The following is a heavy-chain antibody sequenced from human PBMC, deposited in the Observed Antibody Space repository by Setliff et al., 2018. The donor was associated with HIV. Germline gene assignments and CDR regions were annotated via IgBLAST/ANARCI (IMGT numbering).Heavy chain of an antibody. CDR2: FDSSGGT. J-gene: IGHJ4*02. Sequence: SETLSLTCTVSGGSMNDYYWSWVRQPAGMGLEWIGRFDSSGGTDYNPSLKSRVTISKDTSKNQLSLKLTSVTAADTAVYFCAGDYAGSGRPFDYWGQGTLVTVSS. V-gene: IGHV4-4*07. D-gene: IGHD6-19*01. CDR3: AGDYAGSGRPFDY. CDR1: GGSMNDYY.